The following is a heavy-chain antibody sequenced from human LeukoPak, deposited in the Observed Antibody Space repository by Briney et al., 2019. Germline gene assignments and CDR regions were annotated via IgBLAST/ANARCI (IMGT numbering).Heavy chain of an antibody. CDR3: ARRGSGYDSALFDY. J-gene: IGHJ4*02. D-gene: IGHD5-12*01. CDR2: ISSSSSYI. CDR1: GFTFSSYS. V-gene: IGHV3-21*01. Sequence: PGGSLRLSCAASGFTFSSYSMNWVRQAPGKGLEWVSSISSSSSYIYYADSVKGRFTISRDNAKNSLYLQMNSLRAGDTAVYYCARRGSGYDSALFDYWGQGTLVTVSS.